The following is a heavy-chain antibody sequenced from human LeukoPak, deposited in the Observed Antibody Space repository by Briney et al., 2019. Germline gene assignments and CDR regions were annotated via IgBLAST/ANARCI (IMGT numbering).Heavy chain of an antibody. CDR3: ARESPACGEDCYFDY. D-gene: IGHD2-21*02. CDR1: GFTFSNYW. J-gene: IGHJ4*02. CDR2: IKQDGSEM. V-gene: IGHV3-7*01. Sequence: GGSLRLSCAASGFTFSNYWMNWVRQAPGKGLEWVANIKQDGSEMYSVDSVKGRFTISRDNAKNSLYLQMNSLRTDDTAVYYCARESPACGEDCYFDYWGQGTLVTVSS.